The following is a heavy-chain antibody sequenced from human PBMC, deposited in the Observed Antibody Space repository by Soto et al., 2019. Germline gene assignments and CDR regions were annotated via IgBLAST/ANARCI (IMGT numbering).Heavy chain of an antibody. V-gene: IGHV3-23*01. J-gene: IGHJ4*02. CDR1: GFRFRTRA. Sequence: GSLRLSCAASGFRFRTRAMSWVRQAPGKGLEWVASIRPGGDSTYYADSVKGRFAVSRDNSNVTLYLQMDSLRVEDTAIYYCTTDVEMATIGVFDYWGQGTLVTVSS. CDR3: TTDVEMATIGVFDY. D-gene: IGHD5-12*01. CDR2: IRPGGDST.